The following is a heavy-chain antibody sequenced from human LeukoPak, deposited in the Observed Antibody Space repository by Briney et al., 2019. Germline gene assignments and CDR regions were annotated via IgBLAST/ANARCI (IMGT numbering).Heavy chain of an antibody. CDR2: IYYSGST. CDR1: GGSISSGSYY. J-gene: IGHJ4*02. D-gene: IGHD3-9*01. Sequence: SQTLSLTCTVSGGSISSGSYYWGWIRQPPGKGLEWIGSIYYSGSTYYNPSLKSRVTISVDTSKNQFSLKLSSVTAADTAVYYCACMYYDILTGSFEYYFDYWGQGTLVTVSS. CDR3: ACMYYDILTGSFEYYFDY. V-gene: IGHV4-39*07.